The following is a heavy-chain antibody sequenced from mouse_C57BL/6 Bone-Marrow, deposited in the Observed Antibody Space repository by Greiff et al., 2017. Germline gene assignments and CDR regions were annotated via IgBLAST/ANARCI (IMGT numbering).Heavy chain of an antibody. D-gene: IGHD2-1*01. CDR3: ASNYLYAMDY. CDR2: IYPGDGDT. Sequence: QVQLKESGPELVKPGASVKISCKASGYAFSSSWMNWVKQRPGKGLEWIGRIYPGDGDTNYNGKFKGKATLTADKSSSTAYMQLSSLTSEDSAVYFCASNYLYAMDYWGQGTSVTVSS. J-gene: IGHJ4*01. CDR1: GYAFSSSW. V-gene: IGHV1-82*01.